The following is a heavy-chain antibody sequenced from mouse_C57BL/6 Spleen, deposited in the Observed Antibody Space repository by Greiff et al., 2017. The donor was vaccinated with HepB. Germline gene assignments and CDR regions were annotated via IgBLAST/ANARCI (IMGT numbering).Heavy chain of an antibody. CDR3: ARLDYYGSSLYYAMDY. CDR2: IYPRRGNT. CDR1: GYTFTSYG. J-gene: IGHJ4*01. D-gene: IGHD1-1*01. V-gene: IGHV1-81*01. Sequence: VQLQASGAELARPGASVKLSCKASGYTFTSYGISWVKQRAGQGLEWIGEIYPRRGNTYYNEKFKGKATLTADKSSSTAYLELRSPTSGGSAAYFCARLDYYGSSLYYAMDYWGQGTSVTVSS.